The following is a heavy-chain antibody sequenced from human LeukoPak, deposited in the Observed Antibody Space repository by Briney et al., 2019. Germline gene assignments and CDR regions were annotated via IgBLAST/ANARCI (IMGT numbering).Heavy chain of an antibody. D-gene: IGHD3-22*01. CDR2: IYTSGST. V-gene: IGHV4-4*07. CDR1: GGSIKNYY. J-gene: IGHJ4*02. Sequence: SETLSLTCTVSGGSIKNYYWSWIRQPAGKGLEWIGRIYTSGSTNYNSSLKSRVTMSVDTSKNQFSLKLNSVTAADTAVYYCARESKSYDGSGYFHDYWGQGTLVTVSS. CDR3: ARESKSYDGSGYFHDY.